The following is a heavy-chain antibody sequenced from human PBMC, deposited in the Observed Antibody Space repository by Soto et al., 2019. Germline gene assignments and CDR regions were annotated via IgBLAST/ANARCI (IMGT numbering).Heavy chain of an antibody. J-gene: IGHJ4*02. V-gene: IGHV3-13*01. D-gene: IGHD1-26*01. Sequence: PGGSLRLSCAASGFTFSSYDMHLVRQATGKGLEWVSAIGTAGDTYYPGSVKGRFTISRENAKNSLYLQMNSLRAEDTAVYYCARDPGALGNPLFDYWGQGTLVTVSS. CDR1: GFTFSSYD. CDR2: IGTAGDT. CDR3: ARDPGALGNPLFDY.